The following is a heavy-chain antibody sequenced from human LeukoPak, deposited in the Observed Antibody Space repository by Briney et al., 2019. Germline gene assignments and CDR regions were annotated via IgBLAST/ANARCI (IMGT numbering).Heavy chain of an antibody. V-gene: IGHV1-18*01. Sequence: ASVKVSCKASGYSFSSYGISWVRQAPGQGLEWMGWISPYNGHTNYAQKLQGRVTMTTDTATSTAYMEVRNLRSDGTAIYYCAREVSVAFDYWGQGTLVTVSS. J-gene: IGHJ4*02. CDR3: AREVSVAFDY. CDR1: GYSFSSYG. D-gene: IGHD1-14*01. CDR2: ISPYNGHT.